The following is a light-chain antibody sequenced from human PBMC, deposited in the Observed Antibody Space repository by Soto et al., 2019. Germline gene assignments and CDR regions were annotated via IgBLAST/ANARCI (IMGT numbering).Light chain of an antibody. Sequence: DIQMTQSSSSLSASVGDRVTITRRASESISTHLNWYQQKSGGAPQLLIQAASTLQTGVPSRFSGSGSGTDFTLTISSLQPEDFATYHCQQSYSVPITFGQGTRLEIK. CDR2: AAS. CDR3: QQSYSVPIT. V-gene: IGKV1-39*01. CDR1: ESISTH. J-gene: IGKJ5*01.